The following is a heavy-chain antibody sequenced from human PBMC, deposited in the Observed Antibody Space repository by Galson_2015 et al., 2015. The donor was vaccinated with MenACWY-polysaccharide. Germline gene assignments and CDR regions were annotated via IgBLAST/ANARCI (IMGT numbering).Heavy chain of an antibody. J-gene: IGHJ5*02. CDR1: GDSITSGGYF. CDR3: AGGGRAVSNRNWFDP. Sequence: TLSLTCTVSGDSITSGGYFWSWIRQHPGEGLEWIASISYDGGTYYNPSLTSRVTISVDTPNNPFALKLNSVTAADTAVYYCAGGGRAVSNRNWFDPWGQGTLGTVSS. D-gene: IGHD3-16*01. CDR2: ISYDGGT. V-gene: IGHV4-31*03.